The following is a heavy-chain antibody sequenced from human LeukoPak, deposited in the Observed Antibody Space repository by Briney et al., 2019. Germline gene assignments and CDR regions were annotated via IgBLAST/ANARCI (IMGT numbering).Heavy chain of an antibody. V-gene: IGHV1-2*02. D-gene: IGHD6-6*01. CDR1: GGTFTGYY. J-gene: IGHJ4*02. Sequence: GSSVKVSCKASGGTFTGYYMHWVRQAPGQGLEWMGWINPNSGGTNYAQKFQGRVTMTSDTSISTAYMELSRLRSDDTAVYYCASCEYSSSSSLDYWGQGTLVTVSS. CDR2: INPNSGGT. CDR3: ASCEYSSSSSLDY.